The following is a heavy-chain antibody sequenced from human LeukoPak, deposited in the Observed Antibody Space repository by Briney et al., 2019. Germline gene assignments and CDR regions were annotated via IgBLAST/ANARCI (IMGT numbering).Heavy chain of an antibody. D-gene: IGHD1-1*01. CDR1: GGTFSSYT. V-gene: IGHV1-69*02. CDR3: AIPTTMSTYYFDY. Sequence: SVKVSCTASGGTFSSYTISWVRQAPGQGLEWMGRIIPILGIANYAQKLQGRVTITADKSTSTAYMELSSLRSEDTAVYYCAIPTTMSTYYFDYWGQGTLVTVSS. CDR2: IIPILGIA. J-gene: IGHJ4*02.